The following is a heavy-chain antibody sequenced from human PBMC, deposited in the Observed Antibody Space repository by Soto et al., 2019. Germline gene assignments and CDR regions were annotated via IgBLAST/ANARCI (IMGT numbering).Heavy chain of an antibody. J-gene: IGHJ4*02. CDR1: GFTFSNFW. Sequence: GGSLRLSCAASGFTFSNFWMYWVRQAPGKGLVWVSGINNDGSSTSYADSVKGRFTISRDNAKNSLYLQMNSLRAEDTAVYYCARLSTTVTCDYWGQGTLVTVSS. V-gene: IGHV3-74*01. D-gene: IGHD4-17*01. CDR2: INNDGSST. CDR3: ARLSTTVTCDY.